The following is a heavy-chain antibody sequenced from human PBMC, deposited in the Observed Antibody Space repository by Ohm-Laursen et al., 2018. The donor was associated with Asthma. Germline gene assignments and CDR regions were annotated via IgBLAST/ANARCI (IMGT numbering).Heavy chain of an antibody. V-gene: IGHV4-59*01. J-gene: IGHJ4*02. Sequence: GTLSLTCIVSGGSISSYYWSWIRQPPGKGLVWIGYIYYSGSTNYNPSLKSRVTISVDTSKNQFSLKLSSVTAADTAVYYCARIRNDYGDYEFDYWGQGTLVTVSS. CDR1: GGSISSYY. CDR3: ARIRNDYGDYEFDY. D-gene: IGHD4-17*01. CDR2: IYYSGST.